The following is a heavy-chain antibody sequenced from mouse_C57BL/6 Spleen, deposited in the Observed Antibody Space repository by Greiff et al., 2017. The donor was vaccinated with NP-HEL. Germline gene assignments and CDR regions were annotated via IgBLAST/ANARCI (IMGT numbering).Heavy chain of an antibody. CDR3: ARYGGGYFDV. J-gene: IGHJ1*03. D-gene: IGHD1-1*02. CDR2: IRNKANGYTT. Sequence: EVQRVESGGGLVQPGGSLSLSCAASGFTFTDYYMSWVRQPPGKALEWLGFIRNKANGYTTEYSASVKGRFSISRDNSQSILYLQMNALRAEDSATYYCARYGGGYFDVWGTGTTVTVSS. V-gene: IGHV7-3*01. CDR1: GFTFTDYY.